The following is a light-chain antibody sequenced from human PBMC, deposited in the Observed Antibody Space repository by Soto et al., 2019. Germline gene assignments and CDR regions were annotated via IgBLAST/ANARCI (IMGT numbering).Light chain of an antibody. J-gene: IGLJ3*02. CDR3: AAWDDSLNGVV. CDR1: SFNIGGNT. V-gene: IGLV1-44*01. Sequence: SVLTQPHSASGTPGQRVTVSCSGSSFNIGGNTVNWYQQVTGTAPKLLINSNNQRPSGVPDRFSGSKSGTSASLAISGLQSEDEADYYWAAWDDSLNGVVFGGGTKLTVL. CDR2: SNN.